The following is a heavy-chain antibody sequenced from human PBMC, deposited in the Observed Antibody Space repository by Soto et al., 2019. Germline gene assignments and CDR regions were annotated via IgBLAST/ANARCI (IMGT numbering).Heavy chain of an antibody. CDR2: INTDGSET. V-gene: IGHV3-74*01. D-gene: IGHD3-3*01. J-gene: IGHJ4*02. CDR3: ARDGEGL. Sequence: XGSLRLFFAASGFTFSSNWMHWVRRVPGRGLVWVSRINTDGSETNYEDSVEGRFTISRDNAKNRLYLQMNSLRGEDKAVYYCARDGEGLWGQGTLVTVSS. CDR1: GFTFSSNW.